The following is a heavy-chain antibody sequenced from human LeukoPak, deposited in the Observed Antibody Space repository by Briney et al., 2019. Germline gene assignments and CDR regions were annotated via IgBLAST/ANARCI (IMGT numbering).Heavy chain of an antibody. CDR3: ARVRAHYGDAFDI. CDR2: IYSCGST. Sequence: GGSLRLSCAASGFFFSAYSMNWVRQAPGKGLEWVSVIYSCGSTYYADSVKGRFTISRDNSKNTLYLQMNSLRAEDTAVYYCARVRAHYGDAFDIWGQGTMVTVSS. CDR1: GFFFSAYS. D-gene: IGHD4-17*01. J-gene: IGHJ3*02. V-gene: IGHV3-53*01.